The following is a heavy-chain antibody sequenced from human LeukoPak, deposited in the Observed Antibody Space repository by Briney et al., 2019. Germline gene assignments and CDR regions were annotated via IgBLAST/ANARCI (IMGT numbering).Heavy chain of an antibody. CDR2: IHHSGDT. J-gene: IGHJ4*02. D-gene: IGHD6-13*01. CDR3: ARLIAADPQLDS. CDR1: GGSISSGGYY. Sequence: SETLSLTCTVSGGSISSGGYYWSWIRQPPGKGLEWIGYIHHSGDTYQNPSLKSRVTVSSDRSKNQFYLKLSSVTAADTAVYYCARLIAADPQLDSWGQGTLVTVSS. V-gene: IGHV4-30-2*01.